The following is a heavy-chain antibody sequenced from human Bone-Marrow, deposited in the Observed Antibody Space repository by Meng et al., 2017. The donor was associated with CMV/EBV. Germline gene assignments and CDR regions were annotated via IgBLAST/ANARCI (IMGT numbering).Heavy chain of an antibody. D-gene: IGHD3-3*01. Sequence: GGSLRLSCAASGFTFSSYGMHWVRQAPGKGLEWVAFIRYDGSNKYYVDSVKGRFTISRDNSKNTLYLQMNSLRAEDTAVYYCARDRDFWSGYYSGVDVWGQGTTVTVSS. CDR1: GFTFSSYG. CDR2: IRYDGSNK. J-gene: IGHJ6*02. CDR3: ARDRDFWSGYYSGVDV. V-gene: IGHV3-30*02.